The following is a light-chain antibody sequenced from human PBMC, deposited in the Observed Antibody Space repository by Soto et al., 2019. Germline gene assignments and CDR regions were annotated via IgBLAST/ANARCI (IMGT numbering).Light chain of an antibody. Sequence: EIGLTQSPGTLSLSPGERATLSCRASQSVSSSYLAWYQQKPGQAPRLLIYGASSRATGIPDRFSGSGSGTDFTLTISRLEPEDFAVYYCQQYGSSPLFTFGPGTKLDIK. V-gene: IGKV3-20*01. CDR2: GAS. CDR1: QSVSSSY. CDR3: QQYGSSPLFT. J-gene: IGKJ3*01.